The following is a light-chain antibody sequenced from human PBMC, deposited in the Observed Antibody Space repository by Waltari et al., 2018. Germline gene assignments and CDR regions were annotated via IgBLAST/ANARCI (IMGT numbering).Light chain of an antibody. CDR3: QVWDSSSDHPGVV. CDR1: NLGSKS. J-gene: IGLJ2*01. Sequence: SYVLTQPPSVSVAPGKTARITWGGNNLGSKSVQWSQQKPGQAPVLVVYDDSDRPAGIPERFSGSNSGNTATLTISRVEAGDEADYYCQVWDSSSDHPGVVFGGGTKLTVL. CDR2: DDS. V-gene: IGLV3-21*03.